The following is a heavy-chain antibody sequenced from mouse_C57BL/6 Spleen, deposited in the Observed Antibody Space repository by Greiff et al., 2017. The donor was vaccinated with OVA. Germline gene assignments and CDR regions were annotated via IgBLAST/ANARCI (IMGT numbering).Heavy chain of an antibody. CDR1: GYAFSSYW. CDR3: ARKGTTPVAGYFDY. V-gene: IGHV1-80*01. D-gene: IGHD1-1*01. J-gene: IGHJ2*01. CDR2: IYPGDGDT. Sequence: QVQLQQSGAELVKPGASVKISCKASGYAFSSYWMNWVKQRPGKGLEWIGQIYPGDGDTNYNGKFKGKATLTADKSSSTAYMQLSSLTSEDSAVYFCARKGTTPVAGYFDYWGQGTTLTVSS.